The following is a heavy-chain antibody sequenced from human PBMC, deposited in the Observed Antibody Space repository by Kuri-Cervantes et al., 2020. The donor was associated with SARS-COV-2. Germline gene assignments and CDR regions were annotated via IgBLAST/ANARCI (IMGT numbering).Heavy chain of an antibody. CDR3: SRLMYGSGSYYPLPY. V-gene: IGHV3-49*04. D-gene: IGHD3-10*01. J-gene: IGHJ4*02. CDR1: GFTFGDYA. CDR2: IRSKAYGGTT. Sequence: GESLKISCTASGFTFGDYAMSWVRQAPGKGLEWVGFIRSKAYGGTTEYAASVKGRFTISRDDSKSIAYLQMNSLKTEDTAVYYCSRLMYGSGSYYPLPYWGQGTLVTVSS.